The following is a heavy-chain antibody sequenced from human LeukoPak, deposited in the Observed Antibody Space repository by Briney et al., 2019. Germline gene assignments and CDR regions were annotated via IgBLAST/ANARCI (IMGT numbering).Heavy chain of an antibody. CDR2: IYPGDSDT. CDR1: GYSFTSYW. J-gene: IGHJ4*02. D-gene: IGHD2-21*02. Sequence: GESLKISCKGSGYSFTSYWIGWVHQMPGKGLEWMGIIYPGDSDTRYSPSFQGQVTISADKSISTAYLQWSSLKASDTAMYYCARAYCGGDCYSLFDYWGQGTLVTVSS. CDR3: ARAYCGGDCYSLFDY. V-gene: IGHV5-51*07.